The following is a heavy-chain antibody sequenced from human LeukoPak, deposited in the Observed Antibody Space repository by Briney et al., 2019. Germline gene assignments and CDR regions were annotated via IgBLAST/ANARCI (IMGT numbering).Heavy chain of an antibody. CDR3: ARLGTACSSTSCYFDWFDP. V-gene: IGHV4-38-2*01. D-gene: IGHD2-2*01. CDR2: IYHSGST. CDR1: GYSISSGYY. J-gene: IGHJ5*02. Sequence: SETLSPTCAVSGYSISSGYYWGWIRQPPGKGLEWIGSIYHSGSTYYNPSLKSRVTISVDTSKNQFSLKLSSVTAADTAVYYCARLGTACSSTSCYFDWFDPWGQGTLVTVSS.